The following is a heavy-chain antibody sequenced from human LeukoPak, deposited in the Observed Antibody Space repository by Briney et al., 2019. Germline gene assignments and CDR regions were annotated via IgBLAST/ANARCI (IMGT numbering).Heavy chain of an antibody. D-gene: IGHD2-2*01. CDR1: GFTFSSYW. V-gene: IGHV3-7*01. CDR2: IKQDGSEK. CDR3: ARVESGCSSTSCYRGAFDY. J-gene: IGHJ4*02. Sequence: SGGSLRLSCAASGFTFSSYWMSWVRQAPGKGLEWVASIKQDGSEKYYVDSVKGRFTISRDNAKNSLYLQMNSLRAEDTAVYYCARVESGCSSTSCYRGAFDYWGQGTLVTVSS.